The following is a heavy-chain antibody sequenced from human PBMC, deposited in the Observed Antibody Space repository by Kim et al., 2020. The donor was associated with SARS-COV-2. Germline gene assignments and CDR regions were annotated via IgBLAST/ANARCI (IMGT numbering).Heavy chain of an antibody. V-gene: IGHV3-30*18. J-gene: IGHJ4*01. CDR2: ISYDGSNK. Sequence: GGSLRLSCAASGFTFSSYGMHWVRQAPGKGLEWVAVISYDGSNKYYADSVKGRFTISRDNSKNTLYLQMNSLRAEDTAVYYCAKGNHKIRDGYKVDYWG. CDR3: AKGNHKIRDGYKVDY. D-gene: IGHD5-12*01. CDR1: GFTFSSYG.